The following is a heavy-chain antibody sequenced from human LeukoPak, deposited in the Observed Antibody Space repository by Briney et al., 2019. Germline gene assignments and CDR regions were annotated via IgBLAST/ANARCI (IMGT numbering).Heavy chain of an antibody. V-gene: IGHV1-69*05. Sequence: ASVKVSCKASGGTFSSYAISWVRQAPGQGLEWMGRTIPIFGTANYAQKFQGRVTITTDESTSTAYMELSSLRSEDTAVYYCARLDVNDSSGDLFDYWGQGTLVTVSS. D-gene: IGHD3-22*01. CDR2: TIPIFGTA. CDR1: GGTFSSYA. J-gene: IGHJ4*02. CDR3: ARLDVNDSSGDLFDY.